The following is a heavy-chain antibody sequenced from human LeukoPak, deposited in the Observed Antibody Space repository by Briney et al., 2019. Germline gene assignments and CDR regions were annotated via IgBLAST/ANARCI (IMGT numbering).Heavy chain of an antibody. CDR1: GGSISHYY. D-gene: IGHD4-17*01. J-gene: IGHJ6*02. CDR2: IYYSGTT. Sequence: SATLSLTCTVSGGSISHYYWSWIRQSPGKGREWNGYIYYSGTTNYNPSLKSRVTISVDTSRNQFSLQLRSVTAGDTAVYYCAREDPQTTVPEGMDVWGQGTTVIVSS. V-gene: IGHV4-59*01. CDR3: AREDPQTTVPEGMDV.